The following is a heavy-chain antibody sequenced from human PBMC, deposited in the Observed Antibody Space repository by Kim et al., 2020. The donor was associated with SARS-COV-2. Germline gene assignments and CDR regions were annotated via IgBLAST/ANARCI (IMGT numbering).Heavy chain of an antibody. V-gene: IGHV3-53*04. CDR3: ARAGFYHYALDI. J-gene: IGHJ6*02. Sequence: TYNPDPVKGRFTVSRHSATNTLFLQMNSLRPEDTAIYYCARAGFYHYALDIWGQGTTVTVSS. CDR2: T.